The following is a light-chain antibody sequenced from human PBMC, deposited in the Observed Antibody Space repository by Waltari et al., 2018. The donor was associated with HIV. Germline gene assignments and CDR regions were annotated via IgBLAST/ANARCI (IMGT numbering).Light chain of an antibody. CDR1: NIERRT. Sequence: YELSQPLSVSVTLGQTATINCGGSNIERRTVHWYQQRPGQAPVLIIYRNKNRPSDIPERFSGSNSGDTATLTVSGAQAGDEADYFCQVWDSSAVVFGGGTKLTVL. CDR2: RNK. J-gene: IGLJ2*01. CDR3: QVWDSSAVV. V-gene: IGLV3-9*01.